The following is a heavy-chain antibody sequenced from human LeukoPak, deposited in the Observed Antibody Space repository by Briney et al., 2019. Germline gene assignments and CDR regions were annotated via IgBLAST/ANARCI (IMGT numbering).Heavy chain of an antibody. CDR2: ISSSSSYI. J-gene: IGHJ4*02. CDR1: GFTFSSYS. CDR3: ARESTVTGQSDY. V-gene: IGHV3-21*01. D-gene: IGHD4-11*01. Sequence: PGGSLRLSCAASGFTFSSYSMNWVRQAPGKGLEWVSSISSSSSYIYYADSVKGRFTISRDNAKNSLYLQMNSLRAEDTAVYYCARESTVTGQSDYWGQGTLVTVSS.